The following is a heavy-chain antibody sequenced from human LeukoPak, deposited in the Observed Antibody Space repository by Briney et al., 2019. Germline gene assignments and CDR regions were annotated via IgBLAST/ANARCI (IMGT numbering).Heavy chain of an antibody. V-gene: IGHV3-33*01. J-gene: IGHJ4*02. CDR3: ARRWLRFFDY. CDR1: GFTFSSYG. CDR2: IWYDGSNK. D-gene: IGHD5-12*01. Sequence: GGSLRLFCAASGFTFSSYGMHWVRQAPGKGPEWVAVIWYDGSNKYYADSVKGRFTISRDNSKNTLYLQMNSLRAEDTAVYYCARRWLRFFDYWGQGTLVTVSS.